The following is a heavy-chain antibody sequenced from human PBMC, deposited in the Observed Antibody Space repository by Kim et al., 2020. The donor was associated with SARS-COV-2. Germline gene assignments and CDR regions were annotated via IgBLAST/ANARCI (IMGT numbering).Heavy chain of an antibody. V-gene: IGHV3-11*01. CDR3: ARDPHYYDSSGSHVYFDY. J-gene: IGHJ4*02. CDR2: ISSSGSTI. CDR1: GFTFSDYY. D-gene: IGHD3-22*01. Sequence: GGSLRLSCAASGFTFSDYYMSWIRQAPGKGLEWVSYISSSGSTIYYADSVKGRFTISRDNAKNSLYLQMNSLRAEDTAVYYCARDPHYYDSSGSHVYFDYWGQGTLVTVSS.